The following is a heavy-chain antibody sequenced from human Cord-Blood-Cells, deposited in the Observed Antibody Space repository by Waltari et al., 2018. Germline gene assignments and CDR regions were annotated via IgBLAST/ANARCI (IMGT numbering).Heavy chain of an antibody. CDR3: ARTYYYDSSGYSPFDY. V-gene: IGHV5-51*01. J-gene: IGHJ4*02. D-gene: IGHD3-22*01. CDR1: GYSFTSYW. CDR2: IYPGDSDT. Sequence: EVQLVQSGAEVKKPGESLQISCKGSGYSFTSYWIGWVRQMPGKGREWMGSIYPGDSDTRYSPSFQGQVTISADKSISTAYLQWSSLKASDTAMYYCARTYYYDSSGYSPFDYWGQGTLVTVSS.